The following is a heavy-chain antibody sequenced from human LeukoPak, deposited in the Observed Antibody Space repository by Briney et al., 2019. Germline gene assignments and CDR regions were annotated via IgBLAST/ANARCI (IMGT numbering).Heavy chain of an antibody. CDR2: IYSGGNT. Sequence: GGSLRLSCAASGFTVSSNYMSWVRQAPGKGLEWVSVIYSGGNTHYADSVKGRFTISRDNSKNTLYLQMNSLRAEDTAIYYCATYRQVLLPFESWGQGTLVTVSS. D-gene: IGHD2-8*02. CDR1: GFTVSSNY. CDR3: ATYRQVLLPFES. J-gene: IGHJ4*02. V-gene: IGHV3-53*01.